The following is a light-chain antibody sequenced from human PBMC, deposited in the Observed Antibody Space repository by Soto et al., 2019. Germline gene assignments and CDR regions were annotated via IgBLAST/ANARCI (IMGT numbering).Light chain of an antibody. Sequence: QPASVSGSPGQSIAISCTGTSSDVGGYNYVSWYQQHPGKAPKLIIYDVSNRPSGVSNRFSGSKSGNTASLTISGLQAEDEADYYCSSYTSSSTLDVFGTGTKVTVL. J-gene: IGLJ1*01. V-gene: IGLV2-14*01. CDR1: SSDVGGYNY. CDR2: DVS. CDR3: SSYTSSSTLDV.